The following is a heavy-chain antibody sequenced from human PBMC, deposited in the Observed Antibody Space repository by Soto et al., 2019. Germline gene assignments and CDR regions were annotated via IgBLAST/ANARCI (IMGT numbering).Heavy chain of an antibody. V-gene: IGHV3-30*04. D-gene: IGHD2-15*01. CDR2: ISYDGTNK. Sequence: ESGGGVVQPGRSLRLSCVPSGFTFSTYAMHWVRQAPGKGLEWVAIISYDGTNKYYADSVKGRFTISRDNSKNTLYLQMNSLRVEDTALYYCAKDRGRYCSGGTCYLFDSWGQGALVTVSS. CDR3: AKDRGRYCSGGTCYLFDS. CDR1: GFTFSTYA. J-gene: IGHJ4*02.